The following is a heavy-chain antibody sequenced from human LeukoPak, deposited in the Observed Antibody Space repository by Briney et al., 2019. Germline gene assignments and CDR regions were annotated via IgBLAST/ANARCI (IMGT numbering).Heavy chain of an antibody. D-gene: IGHD3-3*01. Sequence: GGSLRLSCAASGFTFSSYGMNWVRQAPGKGLEWVAFIRYDGSNKYYVDSVKGRCTISRDNSKNTPYLQMNSLRAEDTAVYYCAKDRSDFWSGYLPSYMDVWGKGTTVTVFS. CDR3: AKDRSDFWSGYLPSYMDV. CDR1: GFTFSSYG. V-gene: IGHV3-30*02. CDR2: IRYDGSNK. J-gene: IGHJ6*03.